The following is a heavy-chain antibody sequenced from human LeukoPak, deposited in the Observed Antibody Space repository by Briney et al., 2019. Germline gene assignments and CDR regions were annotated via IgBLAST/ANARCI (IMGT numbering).Heavy chain of an antibody. Sequence: SGGSLRLSCAASGFTFSSYAMSWVRQAPGKGLEWVSAISGSGGSTYYADSVNGRFTISRDNSKSTLYLQMHSLRAGDTAVYYCAKASSSGSYGVYYFDCWGQGTLVTVSS. V-gene: IGHV3-23*01. CDR1: GFTFSSYA. CDR2: ISGSGGST. CDR3: AKASSSGSYGVYYFDC. J-gene: IGHJ4*02. D-gene: IGHD6-19*01.